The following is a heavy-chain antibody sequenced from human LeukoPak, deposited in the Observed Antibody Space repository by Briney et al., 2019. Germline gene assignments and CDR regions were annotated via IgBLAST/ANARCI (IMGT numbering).Heavy chain of an antibody. V-gene: IGHV1-18*01. J-gene: IGHJ6*03. D-gene: IGHD3-3*01. CDR3: ARDRHTYYDFWSGYNYYMDV. CDR2: ISAYNGNT. Sequence: GASVKVSCKASGYTFTSYGISWVRQAPGQGLEWMGWISAYNGNTNYAQKLQGRVTMTTDTSTSTAYMELRSLRSDDTAVYYCARDRHTYYDFWSGYNYYMDVWGKGTTVTVSS. CDR1: GYTFTSYG.